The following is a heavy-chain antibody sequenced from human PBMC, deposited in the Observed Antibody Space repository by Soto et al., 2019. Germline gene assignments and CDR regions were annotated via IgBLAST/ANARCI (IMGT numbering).Heavy chain of an antibody. V-gene: IGHV4-59*08. CDR3: ASLWYERSTSTFFDF. J-gene: IGHJ4*02. CDR2: IYYSGST. D-gene: IGHD2-2*01. CDR1: GGSISIYY. Sequence: QVQLQESGPGLVKPSETLSLTCTVSGGSISIYYWSWILHPPGKGLEWIGYIYYSGSTNYNPSLTSRVTISVDTSKNQFSLKLSSVTAADTAVYYCASLWYERSTSTFFDFWGQGTLVTVSS.